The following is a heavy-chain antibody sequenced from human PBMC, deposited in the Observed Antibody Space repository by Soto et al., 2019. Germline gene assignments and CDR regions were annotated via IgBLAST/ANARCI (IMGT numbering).Heavy chain of an antibody. D-gene: IGHD6-25*01. CDR2: INPTLDST. CDR3: ATMKRARLDS. CDR1: GIMSSGYG. V-gene: IGHV1-69*09. J-gene: IGHJ4*02. Sequence: QEQVVQSGPAMKEPGSSVKVSCRASGIMSSGYGFSWVRQAPGQGLKWVGRINPTLDSTQYAQNLQGRVSITVDKSTDTAYLEVTSLRLEDTAIYFCATMKRARLDSWGRGTVVTVSS.